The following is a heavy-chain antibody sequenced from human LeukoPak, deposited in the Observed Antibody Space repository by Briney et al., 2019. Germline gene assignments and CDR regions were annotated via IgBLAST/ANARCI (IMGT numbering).Heavy chain of an antibody. J-gene: IGHJ4*02. Sequence: ASVKVSCKVSGYTLTELSMHWVRQAPGKGLEWMGGFDPEDGETIYAQKFQGRVTTTEDTSTDTAYMELSSLRSEDTAVYYCATDRRFSGYPTFDYWGQGTLVTVSS. V-gene: IGHV1-24*01. CDR3: ATDRRFSGYPTFDY. CDR2: FDPEDGET. D-gene: IGHD3-22*01. CDR1: GYTLTELS.